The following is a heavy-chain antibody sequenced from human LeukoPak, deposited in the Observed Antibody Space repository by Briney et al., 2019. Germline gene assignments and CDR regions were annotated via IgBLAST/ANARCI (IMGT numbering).Heavy chain of an antibody. Sequence: ASVKLSCKASGYTFTSYYMHGVRLAPGQGLEWMGIISPSGASTTYAQNFQGRVTMTRDMSTSTLYMELSSLKSEDTAVYYCARGSSRSPRDAFDIWGQGTMVTVSS. CDR3: ARGSSRSPRDAFDI. J-gene: IGHJ3*02. CDR1: GYTFTSYY. CDR2: ISPSGAST. V-gene: IGHV1-46*01.